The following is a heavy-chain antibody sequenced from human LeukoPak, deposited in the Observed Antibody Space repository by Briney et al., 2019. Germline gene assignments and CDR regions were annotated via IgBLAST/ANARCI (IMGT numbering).Heavy chain of an antibody. CDR3: AGEGVAGTGLDY. J-gene: IGHJ4*02. Sequence: GASVKVSCKASGYTFSIYNMHWVRQAPGQGLEWMGIINPSGGTSYAQKLQGRITMTRDTSTSTLLMELSSLRSEDTAVYYCAGEGVAGTGLDYWGQGTLVTVSS. D-gene: IGHD6-13*01. CDR2: INPSGGT. V-gene: IGHV1-46*01. CDR1: GYTFSIYN.